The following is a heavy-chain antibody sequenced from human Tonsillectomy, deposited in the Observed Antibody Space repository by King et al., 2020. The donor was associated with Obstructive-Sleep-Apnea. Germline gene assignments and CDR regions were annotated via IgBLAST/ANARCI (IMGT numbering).Heavy chain of an antibody. D-gene: IGHD3-9*01. V-gene: IGHV4-59*01. Sequence: VQLVESGPGLVKPSETLSLTCTVSGASIRSYYWSWIRQPPGRGLEWIGYIYYNGNTKYNPSLKSRVTISVATSKNQFSLTLSSLTAADTAVYYCASTAILTGYLFYFDYWNQGTLVTVSS. J-gene: IGHJ4*02. CDR1: GASIRSYY. CDR3: ASTAILTGYLFYFDY. CDR2: IYYNGNT.